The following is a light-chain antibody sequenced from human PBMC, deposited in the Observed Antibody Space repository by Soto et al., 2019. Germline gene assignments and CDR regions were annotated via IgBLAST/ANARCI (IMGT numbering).Light chain of an antibody. CDR2: KAS. V-gene: IGKV1-5*03. CDR1: QSISNW. Sequence: DNQVTQSPSTLSTFVGDRVTITCRASQSISNWLAWYQQKPGKAPKLLIYKASSLESEVPSRFSGSGSGTEFTLTISSLQPDDFATYYCQHYNSFSPTFGQGTKVEIK. J-gene: IGKJ1*01. CDR3: QHYNSFSPT.